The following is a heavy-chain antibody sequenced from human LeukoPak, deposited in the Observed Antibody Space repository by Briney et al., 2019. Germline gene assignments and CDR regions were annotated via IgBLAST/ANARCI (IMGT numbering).Heavy chain of an antibody. V-gene: IGHV3-21*01. CDR2: ISSSSSYI. J-gene: IGHJ6*03. CDR3: ARDTGSGSYYTQNVYYYYYYMDV. CDR1: GFTFSSYS. Sequence: AGGSLRLSCAASGFTFSSYSMNWVRQAPGKGLEWVSSISSSSSYIYYADSVKGRFTISRDNAKNSLYLQMNSLRAEDTAVYYCARDTGSGSYYTQNVYYYYYYMDVWGKGTTVTVSS. D-gene: IGHD3-10*01.